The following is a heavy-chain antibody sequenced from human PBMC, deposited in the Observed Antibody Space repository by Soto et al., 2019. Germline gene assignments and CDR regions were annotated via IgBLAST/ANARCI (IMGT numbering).Heavy chain of an antibody. CDR2: MLYSGLT. V-gene: IGHV4-39*01. D-gene: IGHD2-15*01. Sequence: SETLSLTCSVSGYSVSSSGYYWAWIRQPPGKGLEWIGSMLYSGLTYYNPSLKSRVTLSVDTSKNQFSVRLNSVTASDTAVYYCAPLSVSLSGPYGIHVWGQGTTVTVSS. CDR3: APLSVSLSGPYGIHV. CDR1: GYSVSSSGYY. J-gene: IGHJ6*02.